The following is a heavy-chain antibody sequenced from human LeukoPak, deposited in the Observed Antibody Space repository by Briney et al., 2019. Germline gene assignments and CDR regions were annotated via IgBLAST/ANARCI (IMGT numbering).Heavy chain of an antibody. Sequence: GGSLRLSCAASGFTFTGYAMNWVRQAPGKGLEWVSIISHDETSQYYADSVKGRFTISRDNSKNTLSLQMNSLRAADTAVYYCARDQRVDIVATRGVGEFDYWGQGTLVTVSS. CDR1: GFTFTGYA. V-gene: IGHV3-30-3*01. D-gene: IGHD5-12*01. CDR2: ISHDETSQ. J-gene: IGHJ4*02. CDR3: ARDQRVDIVATRGVGEFDY.